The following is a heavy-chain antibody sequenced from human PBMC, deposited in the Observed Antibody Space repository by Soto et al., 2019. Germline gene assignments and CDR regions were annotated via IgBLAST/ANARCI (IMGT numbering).Heavy chain of an antibody. CDR2: VNPDGTIT. Sequence: GGSLRLSCAASGYTFSHYWMHWVRQAPGKGLVWVSRVNPDGTITTYADSVKGRFTISRDNSKNTLYLQMNSLRAEDTAVYYCAKALRPRFLEWSDSDYWGQGTLVTVSS. J-gene: IGHJ4*02. CDR3: AKALRPRFLEWSDSDY. CDR1: GYTFSHYW. D-gene: IGHD3-3*01. V-gene: IGHV3-74*01.